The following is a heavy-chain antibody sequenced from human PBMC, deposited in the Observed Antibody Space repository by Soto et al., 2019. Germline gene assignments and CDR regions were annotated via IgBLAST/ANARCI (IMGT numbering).Heavy chain of an antibody. J-gene: IGHJ4*02. Sequence: ASVKVSCKASGYTFTSYGITWVRQAPGQGLEWMGWISAYNGNTNYAQKLQGRVTMTTDTSTSTAYMELRSLRSDDTAVYYCARGPDYYDSSGPYYWGQGTLVTVSS. CDR3: ARGPDYYDSSGPYY. CDR1: GYTFTSYG. D-gene: IGHD3-22*01. V-gene: IGHV1-18*01. CDR2: ISAYNGNT.